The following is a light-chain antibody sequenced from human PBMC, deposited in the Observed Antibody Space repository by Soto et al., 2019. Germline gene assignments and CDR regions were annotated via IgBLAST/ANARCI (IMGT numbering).Light chain of an antibody. J-gene: IGKJ2*01. CDR3: QQYNSYSYT. CDR2: KES. Sequence: DIQMTPSPSTLSASVGDRVTLTCSASQCISNWLAWYQQKPGKAPKLLIYKESSLESGVPARLSGSGSGTEFTLTISSLQPDDFATYYCQQYNSYSYTFGQGTKLEIK. CDR1: QCISNW. V-gene: IGKV1-5*03.